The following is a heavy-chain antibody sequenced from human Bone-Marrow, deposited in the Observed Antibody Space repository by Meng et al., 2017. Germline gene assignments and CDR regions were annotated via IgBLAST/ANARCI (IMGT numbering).Heavy chain of an antibody. CDR3: AGEHLMKRDGYNFDY. Sequence: ASVKVSCKASGYTFTSYYMHWVRQAPGQGLEWMGIINPSGGSTSYAQKFQGRVTMTRGTSTSTVYMELSSLRSEDTAVYYCAGEHLMKRDGYNFDYWGQGTLVTVSS. V-gene: IGHV1-46*01. CDR2: INPSGGST. CDR1: GYTFTSYY. D-gene: IGHD5-24*01. J-gene: IGHJ4*02.